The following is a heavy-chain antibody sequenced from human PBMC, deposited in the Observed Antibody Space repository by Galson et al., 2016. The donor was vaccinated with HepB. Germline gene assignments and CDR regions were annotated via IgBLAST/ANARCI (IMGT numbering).Heavy chain of an antibody. D-gene: IGHD6-19*01. Sequence: SLRLSCAASGFTFSSYGMHWVRQAPGKGLEWVAAISYDGSHTYYADSVKGRFTISRDNSKNTVYLQANSLRAEDTAVYYCGKRIPVAGSWGGGLDYWGQGTLVTVSS. CDR3: GKRIPVAGSWGGGLDY. J-gene: IGHJ4*02. CDR1: GFTFSSYG. CDR2: ISYDGSHT. V-gene: IGHV3-30*18.